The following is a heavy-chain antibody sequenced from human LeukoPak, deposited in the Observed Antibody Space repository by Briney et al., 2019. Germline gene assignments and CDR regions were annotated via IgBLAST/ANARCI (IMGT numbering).Heavy chain of an antibody. CDR3: ARDGYSSGSNWFDP. J-gene: IGHJ5*02. Sequence: ASVKVSCKASGYTFTGYYMHWVRQAPGQGLEWMGWINPNSGGTNYAQKFQGRVTMTRDTSISTAYMELRRLRSDDTAVYYCARDGYSSGSNWFDPWGQGTLVTVSS. V-gene: IGHV1-2*02. CDR2: INPNSGGT. CDR1: GYTFTGYY. D-gene: IGHD6-19*01.